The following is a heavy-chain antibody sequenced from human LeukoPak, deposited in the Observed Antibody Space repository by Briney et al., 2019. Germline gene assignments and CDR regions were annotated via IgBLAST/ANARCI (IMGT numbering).Heavy chain of an antibody. V-gene: IGHV3-23*01. Sequence: PGGSLRLSCAASGFTFSSYAMSWVRQAPGKWLEWVSAISGSGGSTYYADSVKGRFTISRDNSKNTLYLQMNSLRAEDTAVYYCASRDSSGDYGAFDIWGQGTMVTVSS. J-gene: IGHJ3*02. CDR2: ISGSGGST. CDR3: ASRDSSGDYGAFDI. CDR1: GFTFSSYA. D-gene: IGHD3-22*01.